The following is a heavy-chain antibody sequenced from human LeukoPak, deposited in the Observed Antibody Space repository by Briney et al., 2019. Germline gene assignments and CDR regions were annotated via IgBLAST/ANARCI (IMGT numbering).Heavy chain of an antibody. CDR1: GGSISSGDYY. CDR2: IYRSRNT. V-gene: IGHV4-30-4*01. D-gene: IGHD2-15*01. Sequence: SETLSLTCAVSGGSISSGDYYWTWIRQPQGKGLEWVVYIYRSRNTYSNPSLKSRLTISLDTSKNQFSLRLSSVTAADTALYFCARLNSGGCYDYWGQGTLVTVSS. CDR3: ARLNSGGCYDY. J-gene: IGHJ4*02.